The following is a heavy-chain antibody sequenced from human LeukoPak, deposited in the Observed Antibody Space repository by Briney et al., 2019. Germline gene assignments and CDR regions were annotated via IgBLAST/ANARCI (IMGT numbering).Heavy chain of an antibody. Sequence: GGSLRLSCAASGFTFSSYGMHWVRQAPGKGLEWVATIKQDGGEKHYVDSVKGRFTISRDNAKNSLYLQMNSLRAEDTAVYYCARDLRDFWSGYLVWGQGTLVTVSS. CDR2: IKQDGGEK. V-gene: IGHV3-7*01. CDR3: ARDLRDFWSGYLV. D-gene: IGHD3-3*01. CDR1: GFTFSSYG. J-gene: IGHJ4*02.